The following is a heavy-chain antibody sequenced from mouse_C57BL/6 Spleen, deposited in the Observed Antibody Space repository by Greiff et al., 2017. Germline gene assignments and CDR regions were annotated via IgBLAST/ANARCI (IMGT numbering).Heavy chain of an antibody. J-gene: IGHJ4*01. CDR1: GYTFTSYW. CDR2: IYPSDSET. CDR3: ARAHRGRDY. V-gene: IGHV1-61*01. Sequence: QVQLQQPGAELVRPGSSVKLSCKASGYTFTSYWMGWVKQRPGQGLEWIGNIYPSDSETHYNQKFKDKATLTVDKSSSTAYMQLSSLTSEDSAVYYCARAHRGRDYWGQGTSVTVSS.